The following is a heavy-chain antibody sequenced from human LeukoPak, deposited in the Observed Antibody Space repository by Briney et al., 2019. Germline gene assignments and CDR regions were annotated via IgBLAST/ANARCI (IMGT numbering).Heavy chain of an antibody. J-gene: IGHJ4*02. CDR1: GYTFTNYG. Sequence: ASVKVSCKASGYTFTNYGISWVRQAPGQGLEWMGWISGYNGETNNAQKVQGRVTMTTDTSTSTDYMELRSLRYDDTDVYYCARDRWYDKSDYYYNLDHWGQGTLVTVSS. D-gene: IGHD3-22*01. CDR3: ARDRWYDKSDYYYNLDH. CDR2: ISGYNGET. V-gene: IGHV1-18*01.